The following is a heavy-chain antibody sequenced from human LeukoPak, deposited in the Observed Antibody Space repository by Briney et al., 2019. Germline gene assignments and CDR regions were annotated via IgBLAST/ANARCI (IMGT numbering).Heavy chain of an antibody. CDR3: ARETSGYSDY. Sequence: ASVKVSGKASGYTFTGYYMHWVRQTPGQGLEWMGWINANSGDTKYAQTFQGRVTMTRDTSISTAYMELSRLRSDDTAMYYCARETSGYSDYWGQGTLVTVSS. J-gene: IGHJ4*02. V-gene: IGHV1-2*02. D-gene: IGHD3-22*01. CDR1: GYTFTGYY. CDR2: INANSGDT.